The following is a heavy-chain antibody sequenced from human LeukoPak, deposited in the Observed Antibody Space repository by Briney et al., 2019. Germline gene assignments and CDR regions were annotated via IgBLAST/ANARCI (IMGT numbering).Heavy chain of an antibody. V-gene: IGHV3-23*01. J-gene: IGHJ3*02. Sequence: GRSLRLSCAASRFRLAFGSYAMNWIRQAPGKGLQWISSSTGSGDSTYYADSVKGRFPISRDNSKNTLYLQMNSLRVDDTAVYYCARNEAFDIWGQGTMVTAS. CDR1: RFRLAFGSYA. CDR2: STGSGDST. CDR3: ARNEAFDI.